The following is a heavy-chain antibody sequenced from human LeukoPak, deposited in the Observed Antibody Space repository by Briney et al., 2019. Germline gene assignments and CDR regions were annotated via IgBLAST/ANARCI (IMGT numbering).Heavy chain of an antibody. CDR2: IYYSGST. Sequence: SEALSLTCTVSGGSISSGDYYWGWVRQPPGKGLEWIGYIYYSGSTYYNPSLKSRVTISVDTSKNQFSLKLSSVTAADTAVYYCARWALTADTYYYDSSGYYFSDVWGQGTTVTVSS. CDR1: GGSISSGDYY. CDR3: ARWALTADTYYYDSSGYYFSDV. J-gene: IGHJ6*02. D-gene: IGHD3-22*01. V-gene: IGHV4-30-4*01.